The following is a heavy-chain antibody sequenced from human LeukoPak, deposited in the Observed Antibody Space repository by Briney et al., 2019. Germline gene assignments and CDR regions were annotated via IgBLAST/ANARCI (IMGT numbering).Heavy chain of an antibody. Sequence: GESLRISCKGSGYTFINYWIGWVRQMPGKGLEWMGIIYPSDSDPRYSPSFRGQVTISADKSISTAYLQWSSLKASDTAMYYCASHDYGDYGTFKYWGQGTLVTVSS. CDR1: GYTFINYW. D-gene: IGHD4-17*01. CDR3: ASHDYGDYGTFKY. V-gene: IGHV5-51*01. J-gene: IGHJ4*02. CDR2: IYPSDSDP.